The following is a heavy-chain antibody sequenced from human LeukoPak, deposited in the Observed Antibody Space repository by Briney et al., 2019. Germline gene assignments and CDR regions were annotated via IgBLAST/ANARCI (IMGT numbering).Heavy chain of an antibody. Sequence: PGGSLRLSCAASGFTFSGSAMHWVRQASGKGLEWVGRIRSKANSYATEYAASVKGRFTISRDDSKNTAYLQMNSLKTEDTAVYYCTRHNRYSGVFDYWGQGTLVTVSS. J-gene: IGHJ4*02. CDR2: IRSKANSYAT. CDR1: GFTFSGSA. D-gene: IGHD3-10*01. CDR3: TRHNRYSGVFDY. V-gene: IGHV3-73*01.